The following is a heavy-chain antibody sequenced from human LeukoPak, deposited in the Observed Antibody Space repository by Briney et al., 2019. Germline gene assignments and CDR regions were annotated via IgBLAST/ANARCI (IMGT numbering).Heavy chain of an antibody. V-gene: IGHV3-23*01. CDR1: GFTFSRYA. CDR3: ANLIATAPRDY. J-gene: IGHJ4*02. CDR2: ISGSGDST. D-gene: IGHD5-24*01. Sequence: GGSLRLSCAASGFTFSRYAISWVRQAPGKGLEWVSVISGSGDSTYYADSVKGRFTISRDNSKNTLYLQMNSLKAEDTAVYYCANLIATAPRDYWGQGTLVTVSS.